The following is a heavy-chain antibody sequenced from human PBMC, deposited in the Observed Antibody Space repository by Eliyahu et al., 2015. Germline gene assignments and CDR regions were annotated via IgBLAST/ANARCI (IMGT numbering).Heavy chain of an antibody. J-gene: IGHJ4*02. Sequence: QVHLVASGGGVVQPGRSLRLXCAGSGYPFGSFAIHWFRQTPGKGLGWVTVISHDGANKYYADSVRGRFTISRDNSMNTQHLQMDNLRAEDTAVYYCTRARYYGLPPDYWGQGTLVTVSS. V-gene: IGHV3-30-3*01. CDR2: ISHDGANK. CDR1: GYPFGSFA. CDR3: TRARYYGLPPDY. D-gene: IGHD3-10*01.